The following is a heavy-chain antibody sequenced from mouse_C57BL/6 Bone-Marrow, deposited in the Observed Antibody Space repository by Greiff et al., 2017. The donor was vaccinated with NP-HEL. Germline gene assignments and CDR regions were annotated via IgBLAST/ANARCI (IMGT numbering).Heavy chain of an antibody. D-gene: IGHD1-1*01. J-gene: IGHJ2*01. CDR2: VYHRDGST. V-gene: IGHV1-85*01. Sequence: QVQLQQSGPELVKPGASVKLSCKASGYTFTSYDINWVKQRPGQGLEWIGWVYHRDGSTKYNEKIKGKATFTVDTSSSTAYMELHSLTSEDSAVYFCARRDYVFDYWGQGTTLTVSS. CDR3: ARRDYVFDY. CDR1: GYTFTSYD.